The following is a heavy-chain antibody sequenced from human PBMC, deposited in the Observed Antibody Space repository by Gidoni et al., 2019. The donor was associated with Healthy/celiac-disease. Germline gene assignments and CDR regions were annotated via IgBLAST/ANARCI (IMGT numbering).Heavy chain of an antibody. Sequence: QVQLVQSGAEVKKPGSSVKVSCKASGGTFSSYAISWVRQAPGQGLEWMGGIIPILGTANHEQKFQGRVTITADESTSTAYMELSSLRSEDTAVYYWARDPGYSSSGGGGYFQHWGQGTLVTVSS. J-gene: IGHJ1*01. D-gene: IGHD6-6*01. CDR1: GGTFSSYA. CDR2: IIPILGTA. CDR3: ARDPGYSSSGGGGYFQH. V-gene: IGHV1-69*01.